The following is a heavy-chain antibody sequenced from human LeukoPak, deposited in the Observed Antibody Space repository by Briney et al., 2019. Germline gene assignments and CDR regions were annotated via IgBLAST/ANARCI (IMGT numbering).Heavy chain of an antibody. D-gene: IGHD6-13*01. CDR3: ARVRAAAGTSWFDP. CDR2: INHSGST. Sequence: KPSQTLSLTCAVYGGSFSGYYWSWIRQPPGKGLEWIGEINHSGSTNYNPSLKSRVTISVDPSKNQFSLKLNSVTAADSAVYYCARVRAAAGTSWFDPWGQGTLVTVSS. J-gene: IGHJ5*02. CDR1: GGSFSGYY. V-gene: IGHV4-34*01.